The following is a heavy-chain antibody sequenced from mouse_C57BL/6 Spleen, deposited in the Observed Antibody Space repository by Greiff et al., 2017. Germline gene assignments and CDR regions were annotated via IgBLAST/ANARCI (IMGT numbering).Heavy chain of an antibody. CDR1: GYTFTSYW. CDR2: IHPSDSDT. V-gene: IGHV1-74*01. J-gene: IGHJ2*01. Sequence: QVHVKQPGAELVKPGASVKVSCKASGYTFTSYWMHWVKQRPGQGLEWIGRIHPSDSDTNYNQKFKGKATLTVDKSSSTAYMQLSSLTSEDSAVSYCSMGSGDYWGQGTTLTVSS. CDR3: SMGSGDY.